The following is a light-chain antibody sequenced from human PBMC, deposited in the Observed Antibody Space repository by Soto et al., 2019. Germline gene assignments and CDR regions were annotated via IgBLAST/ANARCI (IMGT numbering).Light chain of an antibody. Sequence: EIVLTQSPGTLSLSPGERATLSCRASQSVSSSFLAWYQQKPGQAPRLLIYGASSRATGIPDRFSGSGSGADLTLTISRLEPEDVAVYYCQQYDSSPLTFGGGTKVEIK. CDR1: QSVSSSF. CDR2: GAS. J-gene: IGKJ4*01. CDR3: QQYDSSPLT. V-gene: IGKV3-20*01.